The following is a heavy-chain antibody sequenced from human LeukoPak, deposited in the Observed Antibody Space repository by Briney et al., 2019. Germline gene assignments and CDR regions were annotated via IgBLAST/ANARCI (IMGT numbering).Heavy chain of an antibody. J-gene: IGHJ1*01. Sequence: GGSLRLSCAASGFPLRTSWMHWVRQTPGKGLVWVSRINIDGSLTTYADSVKGRVAVSRDNAEDALYLQMNRLRAEDTAVYYCASNVFASVSVWGQGTLVTVSS. D-gene: IGHD3-10*01. CDR3: ASNVFASVSV. CDR2: INIDGSLT. CDR1: GFPLRTSW. V-gene: IGHV3-74*01.